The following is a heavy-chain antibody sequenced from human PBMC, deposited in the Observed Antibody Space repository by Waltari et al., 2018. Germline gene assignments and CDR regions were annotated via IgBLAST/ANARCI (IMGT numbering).Heavy chain of an antibody. V-gene: IGHV3-23*01. CDR1: GFTFSSYA. D-gene: IGHD6-19*01. J-gene: IGHJ4*02. CDR3: AKDRLDIAVAGGTDY. Sequence: EVQLLESGGGLVQPGGSLRLSCAASGFTFSSYAMSWVRQAPGTGLEWVSAISGSGGRTYYADSVKGRFTISRENSKNTLYLQMNSLRAEDTAVYYCAKDRLDIAVAGGTDYWGQGTLVTVSS. CDR2: ISGSGGRT.